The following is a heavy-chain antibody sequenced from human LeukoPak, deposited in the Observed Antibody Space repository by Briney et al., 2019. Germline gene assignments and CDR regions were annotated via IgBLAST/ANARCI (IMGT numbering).Heavy chain of an antibody. D-gene: IGHD3-10*01. J-gene: IGHJ5*02. Sequence: PGGSLRLSCAASGFTFSGYSMNWVRQAPGKGLEWVSSISSSSSYIYYADSVKGRFTISRDNAKNSLYLQMNSLRAEDTAVYYCARDTAFTGGFGEFPWGQGTLVTVSS. CDR1: GFTFSGYS. CDR2: ISSSSSYI. CDR3: ARDTAFTGGFGEFP. V-gene: IGHV3-21*01.